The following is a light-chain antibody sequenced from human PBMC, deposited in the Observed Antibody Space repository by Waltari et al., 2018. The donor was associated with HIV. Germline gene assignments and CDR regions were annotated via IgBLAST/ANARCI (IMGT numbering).Light chain of an antibody. J-gene: IGLJ2*01. CDR2: RDN. Sequence: QSVLTQPPSASGTPGQRVSISCPGSDANIGRNYVNLYQQVAGTAPKLLIYRDNQRPSGVSDRFSGSKSGSSASLAISGLRSEDEAAYFCAVWDDSLTGVIFGGKTKLTVL. CDR1: DANIGRNY. CDR3: AVWDDSLTGVI. V-gene: IGLV1-47*01.